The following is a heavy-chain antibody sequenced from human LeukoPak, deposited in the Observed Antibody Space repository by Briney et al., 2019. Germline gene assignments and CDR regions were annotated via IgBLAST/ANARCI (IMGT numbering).Heavy chain of an antibody. CDR3: ARDGSPSYYYYHMDV. CDR1: GFTFSSYW. V-gene: IGHV3-74*01. CDR2: INTDGSST. J-gene: IGHJ6*03. Sequence: GGSLRLSCAASGFTFSSYWMHWVRQAPGKGLVWVSRINTDGSSTSYADSVKGRFTISRDNSKNTLYLQMGSLRAEDMAVYYCARDGSPSYYYYHMDVWGKGAPVTVSS.